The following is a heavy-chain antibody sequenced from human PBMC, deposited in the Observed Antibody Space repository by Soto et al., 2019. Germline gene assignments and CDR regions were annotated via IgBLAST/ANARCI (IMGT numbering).Heavy chain of an antibody. CDR3: VGEIERFWRFDY. J-gene: IGHJ4*02. Sequence: QVQLQESGPGLVKPSETLSLTCTVSGGSIRSYSWSWIRQPPGKGLEWIGYIYASGSTTYNPSLKSRVPMSVDTSKSQFSLKVSSVTAADTAVYYCVGEIERFWRFDYWGQGILVTVSS. CDR1: GGSIRSYS. V-gene: IGHV4-59*01. D-gene: IGHD3-3*01. CDR2: IYASGST.